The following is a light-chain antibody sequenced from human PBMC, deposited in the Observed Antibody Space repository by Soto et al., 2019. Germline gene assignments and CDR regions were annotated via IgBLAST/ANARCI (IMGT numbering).Light chain of an antibody. CDR2: EVT. CDR1: SSDVGGYNY. V-gene: IGLV2-8*01. Sequence: QSVLTQPPSASGSPGQSVTISCTETSSDVGGYNYVSWYQQHPGKAPQLMIYEVTKRPSGVPDRFSGSKSGNTASLTVSGLQAEDEADYYCISYAGSNNLVFGTGTKVTVL. CDR3: ISYAGSNNLV. J-gene: IGLJ1*01.